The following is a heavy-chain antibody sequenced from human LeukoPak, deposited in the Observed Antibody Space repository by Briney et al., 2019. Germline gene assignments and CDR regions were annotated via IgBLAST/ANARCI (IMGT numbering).Heavy chain of an antibody. CDR2: IIPILGIA. CDR1: GYTFTSYD. CDR3: AVATTPFDY. D-gene: IGHD2-15*01. J-gene: IGHJ4*02. Sequence: SVKVSCKASGYTFTSYDINWVRQAPGQGLEWMGRIIPILGIANYAQKFQGRVTITADKSTSTAYMELSSLRSEDTAVYYCAVATTPFDYWGQGTLVTVSS. V-gene: IGHV1-69*04.